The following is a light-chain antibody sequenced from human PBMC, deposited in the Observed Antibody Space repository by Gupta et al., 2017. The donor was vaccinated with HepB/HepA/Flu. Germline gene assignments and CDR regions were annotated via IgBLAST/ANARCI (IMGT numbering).Light chain of an antibody. J-gene: IGKJ3*01. V-gene: IGKV1-8*01. CDR1: QGISSY. CDR2: AAS. CDR3: QQYYSYPRT. Sequence: IRMTQSPSSFSAYTGDRVPITCRASQGISSYLAWYQQKPGKAPKLLIYAASTLQSGVPSRFSGSGSGTDFTLTISSLQSEDFATYYCQQYYSYPRTFGPGTKVDIK.